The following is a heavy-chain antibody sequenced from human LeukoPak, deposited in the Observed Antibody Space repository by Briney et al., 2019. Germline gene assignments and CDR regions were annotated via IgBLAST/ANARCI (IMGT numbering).Heavy chain of an antibody. J-gene: IGHJ4*02. CDR2: INPNGGAT. V-gene: IGHV1-2*02. Sequence: ASVKVSCKASGYTFTDNYMHWVRQAPGQGLEWRGWINPNGGATNYAQKFQGRVTVTRDTSISTAYMELTRLTSDDTAVYYCARGGGSSGYPDYWGQGTLVTVSS. CDR1: GYTFTDNY. D-gene: IGHD3-22*01. CDR3: ARGGGSSGYPDY.